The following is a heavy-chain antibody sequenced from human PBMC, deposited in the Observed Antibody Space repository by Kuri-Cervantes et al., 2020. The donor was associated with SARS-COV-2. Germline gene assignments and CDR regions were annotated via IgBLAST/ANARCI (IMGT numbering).Heavy chain of an antibody. CDR2: ISGSGGST. D-gene: IGHD6-19*01. J-gene: IGHJ4*02. Sequence: GESLKISCAASGFTFSSYAMGWVRQAPGKGLEWVSAISGSGGSTYYADSVKGRFTISRDNSKNTLYLQMNSLRAEDTAVYYCAKGDSSGWYIFDYWGQGTLVTVSS. CDR3: AKGDSSGWYIFDY. CDR1: GFTFSSYA. V-gene: IGHV3-23*01.